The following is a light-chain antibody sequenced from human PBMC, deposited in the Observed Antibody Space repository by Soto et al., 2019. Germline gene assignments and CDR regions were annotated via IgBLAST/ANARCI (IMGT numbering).Light chain of an antibody. J-gene: IGLJ1*01. CDR3: GTWDDSLNAL. CDR2: DNN. V-gene: IGLV1-51*01. CDR1: SSNIGNNY. Sequence: QSVLTQPPSVSAAPGQKVTISCSGSSSNIGNNYVSWYQQLPGTAPKLLIYDNNKRPSGIPDRFSGSKSGTSATLGITGLQTGDEADYYCGTWDDSLNALFGTGTKLTVL.